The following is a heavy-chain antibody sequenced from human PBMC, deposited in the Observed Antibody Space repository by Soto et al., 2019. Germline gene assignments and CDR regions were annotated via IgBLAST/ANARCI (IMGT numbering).Heavy chain of an antibody. J-gene: IGHJ6*02. Sequence: QVQLVESGGGVVQPGRSLKLSCIGSGFAFGSHGMHWVRHVSGKGLEWVAVISHDGQNQYYRDSVKGRFTIYRDNSKNSLYLEVNSLRVDDTAVYHCAIERADIVVEPVATSGMDVWGQEPAVTVSS. CDR3: AIERADIVVEPVATSGMDV. D-gene: IGHD2-21*01. CDR1: GFAFGSHG. CDR2: ISHDGQNQ. V-gene: IGHV3-30*03.